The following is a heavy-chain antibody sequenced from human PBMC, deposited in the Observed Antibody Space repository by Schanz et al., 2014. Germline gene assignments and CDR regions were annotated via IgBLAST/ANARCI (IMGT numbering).Heavy chain of an antibody. Sequence: VQLVESGGGLVQPGGSLRLSCAASGFSFSSYAMGWVRQARGKGLEWISFINTGSNYINYADSVKGRFTISRDNSKNTLYLQLGSLSTEDTAVYFGARKVVATIGGYYDNWGQGTLVIVSS. CDR3: ARKVVATIGGYYDN. CDR1: GFSFSSYA. CDR2: INTGSNYI. V-gene: IGHV3-48*01. D-gene: IGHD5-12*01. J-gene: IGHJ4*02.